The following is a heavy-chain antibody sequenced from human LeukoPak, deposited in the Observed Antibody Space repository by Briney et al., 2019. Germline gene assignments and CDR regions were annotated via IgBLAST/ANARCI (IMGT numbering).Heavy chain of an antibody. CDR1: GFTFSSYG. CDR3: AKDASVGTDY. J-gene: IGHJ4*02. D-gene: IGHD1-1*01. V-gene: IGHV3-30*18. CDR2: ISYDGSNK. Sequence: PGGSLRLSCAASGFTFSSYGMHWVRQAPGKGLEWVAVISYDGSNKYYADPVKGRFTISRDNSKNTLYLQMNSLRAEDTAVYYCAKDASVGTDYWGQGTLVTVSS.